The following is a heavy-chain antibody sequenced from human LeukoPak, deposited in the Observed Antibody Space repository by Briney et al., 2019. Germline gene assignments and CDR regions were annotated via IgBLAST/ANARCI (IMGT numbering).Heavy chain of an antibody. D-gene: IGHD6-13*01. CDR1: GGTFSSYA. J-gene: IGHJ5*02. Sequence: ASVKVSCKASGGTFSSYAISWVRQAPGQGLEWMGGIIPIFGTANYAQKFQGRVTITADESTSTAYMELSSLRSEDTAVYYCAREAYSSSWSGIDWFDPWGQGTLVTVSS. CDR3: AREAYSSSWSGIDWFDP. V-gene: IGHV1-69*01. CDR2: IIPIFGTA.